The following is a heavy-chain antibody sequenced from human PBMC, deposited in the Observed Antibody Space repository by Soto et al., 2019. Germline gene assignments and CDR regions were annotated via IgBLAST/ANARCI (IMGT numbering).Heavy chain of an antibody. CDR3: AKIGAYYYDSSGYQFYTPPPFDY. CDR2: ISYDGSNK. J-gene: IGHJ4*02. D-gene: IGHD3-22*01. CDR1: GFTFSSYG. V-gene: IGHV3-30*18. Sequence: QVQLVESGGGVVQPGRSLRLSCAASGFTFSSYGMHWVRQAPGKGLEWVAVISYDGSNKYYADSVKGRFTISRDNSKNTLYLQMNSLRAEDTAVYYCAKIGAYYYDSSGYQFYTPPPFDYWGQGTLVTVSS.